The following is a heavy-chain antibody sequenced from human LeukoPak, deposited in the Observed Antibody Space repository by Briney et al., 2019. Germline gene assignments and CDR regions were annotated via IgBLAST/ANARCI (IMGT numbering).Heavy chain of an antibody. V-gene: IGHV1-18*01. CDR2: ISAYNGNT. D-gene: IGHD3-3*01. J-gene: IGHJ5*02. CDR3: ARDWGYDFWSGYSPFDP. CDR1: GYTFTSYG. Sequence: ASVKVSCKASGYTFTSYGISWVRQAPGQGLEWMGWISAYNGNTNYAQKLQGRVTMTRDTSTSTVYMELSSLRSEDTAVYYCARDWGYDFWSGYSPFDPWGQGTLVTVSS.